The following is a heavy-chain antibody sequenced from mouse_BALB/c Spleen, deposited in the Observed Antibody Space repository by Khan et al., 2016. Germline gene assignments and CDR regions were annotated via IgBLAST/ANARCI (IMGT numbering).Heavy chain of an antibody. CDR1: GYSITSDYA. D-gene: IGHD4-1*02. J-gene: IGHJ2*01. CDR3: ASTAYYFDD. V-gene: IGHV3-2*02. Sequence: EVQLQESGPGLVKPSQSLSLTCTVTGYSITSDYAWNWIRQFPGNKLEWMGYISYSGSTSYNPYLKSRISITRDTSKNQFFLQLNSVTTEDTATYYCASTAYYFDDWGQGTTLTVSS. CDR2: ISYSGST.